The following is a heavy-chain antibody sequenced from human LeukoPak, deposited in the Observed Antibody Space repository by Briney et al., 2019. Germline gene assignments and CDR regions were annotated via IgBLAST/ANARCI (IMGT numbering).Heavy chain of an antibody. Sequence: GGSLRLSCAASGFTFSSYGMHWVRQAPGKGLEWLAAISHDGSKKYYADSVNGRFTISRDNSKNTLWLQMNSLRAEDTAVYYCAKRDYAGMTRAFDIWGQGTLVTFSS. CDR2: ISHDGSKK. CDR3: AKRDYAGMTRAFDI. D-gene: IGHD3-16*01. CDR1: GFTFSSYG. J-gene: IGHJ3*02. V-gene: IGHV3-30*18.